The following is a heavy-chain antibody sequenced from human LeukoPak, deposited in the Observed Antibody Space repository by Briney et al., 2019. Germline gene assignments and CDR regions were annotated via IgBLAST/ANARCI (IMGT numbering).Heavy chain of an antibody. CDR1: GFTFSNYG. CDR3: AKGGEVSSWYKRLKLYFDS. Sequence: GGSLRLSCAASGFTFSNYGMHWVRQAPGKGLEWVVVISYDGSNKYYADSVKGRFTISRDNSKNTLYLQMNSLRAEDTAVYYCAKGGEVSSWYKRLKLYFDSWSRGTLVTVSS. J-gene: IGHJ4*02. CDR2: ISYDGSNK. D-gene: IGHD6-13*01. V-gene: IGHV3-30*18.